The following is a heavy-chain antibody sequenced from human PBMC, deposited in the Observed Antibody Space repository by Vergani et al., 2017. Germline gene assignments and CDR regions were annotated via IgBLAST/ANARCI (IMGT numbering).Heavy chain of an antibody. V-gene: IGHV3-23*01. CDR3: GRGSDNYN. Sequence: EVQLLEPGGDLVQPGGSPRLSCAASGFTFNHYAMNWVRQAPGKGLEWVSGISGSGGSTYYAGSVKGRFTISRDSSKNTLYLQMNSLSAGDTAVYYCGRGSDNYNWGQGTLVTVSS. CDR1: GFTFNHYA. J-gene: IGHJ4*02. CDR2: ISGSGGST. D-gene: IGHD5-24*01.